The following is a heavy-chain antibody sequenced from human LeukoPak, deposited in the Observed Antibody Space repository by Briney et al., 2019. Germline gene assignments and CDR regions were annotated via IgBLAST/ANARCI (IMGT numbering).Heavy chain of an antibody. CDR3: ARNLGPFDV. V-gene: IGHV3-23*01. CDR1: GFTFNDFA. Sequence: PGGSLRLSCAASGFTFNDFAMTWVRHAPGKGLEWVSTIADAGTYYADSVKGRFIISRDNSKNTLYLQLNSLRADDTAMYYCARNLGPFDVRGHGTMVTVSS. D-gene: IGHD3-16*01. J-gene: IGHJ3*01. CDR2: IADAGT.